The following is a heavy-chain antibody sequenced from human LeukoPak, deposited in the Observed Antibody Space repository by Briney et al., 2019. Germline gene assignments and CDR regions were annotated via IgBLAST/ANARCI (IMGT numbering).Heavy chain of an antibody. CDR3: ARDLWGR. Sequence: PSETLSLTCAVYGGSFSGCYWSWIRQPPGKGLEWIGEINHSGSTNYNPSLKSRVTISVDTSKNQFSLKLSSVTAADTAVYYCARDLWGRWGQGTLVTVSS. CDR1: GGSFSGCY. J-gene: IGHJ4*02. D-gene: IGHD7-27*01. V-gene: IGHV4-34*01. CDR2: INHSGST.